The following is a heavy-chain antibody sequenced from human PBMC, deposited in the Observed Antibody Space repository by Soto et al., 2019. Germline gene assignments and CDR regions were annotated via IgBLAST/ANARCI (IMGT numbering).Heavy chain of an antibody. CDR1: DLIFTDAW. CDR3: TIDSYTSIKVVRFDY. J-gene: IGHJ4*02. CDR2: IKSKLNGGTS. D-gene: IGHD2-2*01. Sequence: PGGSLRLSCADCDLIFTDAWIIRIRQAPGKGLEWVGRIKSKLNGGTSDYAAPVKGRFAVSRDDSRNMVYLQMNSLKTEDTGIYYCTIDSYTSIKVVRFDYWGQGTVVTVSS. V-gene: IGHV3-15*07.